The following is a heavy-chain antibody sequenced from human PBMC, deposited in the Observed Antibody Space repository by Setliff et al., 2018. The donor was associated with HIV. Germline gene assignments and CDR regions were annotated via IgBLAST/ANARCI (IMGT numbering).Heavy chain of an antibody. V-gene: IGHV1-18*01. Sequence: ASVKVSCKASGYIFTNQYITWVRQAPGQGLEWMGWISPHNGNTKYGEKFQARVTMTADTSTTAAYMELRSLTSDDTAMYYCAKGHTWSVVGALDVWGQGTRVTVS. D-gene: IGHD1-26*01. CDR2: ISPHNGNT. J-gene: IGHJ3*01. CDR1: GYIFTNQY. CDR3: AKGHTWSVVGALDV.